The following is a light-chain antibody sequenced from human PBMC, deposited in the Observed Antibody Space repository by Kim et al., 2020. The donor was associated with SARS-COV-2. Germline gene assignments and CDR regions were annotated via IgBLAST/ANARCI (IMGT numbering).Light chain of an antibody. CDR2: ETS. V-gene: IGKV1-12*01. Sequence: DIQMTQSPSSVSASVGDRVTITCRASEDLNNWLAWYQQKPGKAPKLLIYETSTLRSGVSTRFSGSGSGTDFSLTIDRLQPEDFATYFCQQAQSFPITFGQGTRLEIK. CDR1: EDLNNW. CDR3: QQAQSFPIT. J-gene: IGKJ5*01.